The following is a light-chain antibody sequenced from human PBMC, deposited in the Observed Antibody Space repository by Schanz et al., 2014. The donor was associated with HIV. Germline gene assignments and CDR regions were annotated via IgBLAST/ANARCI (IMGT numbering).Light chain of an antibody. CDR3: QSYDRGLNAVV. Sequence: QSALTQPASVSASPGQSITISCTGISSDVGGYYSVSWYQQHPGKAPKLMIFDVSNRPSGVANRFSGSKSGNTASLTISGLQAEDEADYFCQSYDRGLNAVVFGGGTKLTVL. V-gene: IGLV2-14*03. CDR1: SSDVGGYYS. J-gene: IGLJ2*01. CDR2: DVS.